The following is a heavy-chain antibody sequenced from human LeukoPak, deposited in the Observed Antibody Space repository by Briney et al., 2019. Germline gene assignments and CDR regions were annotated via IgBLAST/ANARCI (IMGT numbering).Heavy chain of an antibody. D-gene: IGHD3-22*01. J-gene: IGHJ4*02. CDR2: ANPSGGST. CDR1: GYTFTSYY. Sequence: ASVKVSCKASGYTFTSYYMHWVRQAPGQGLEWMGIANPSGGSTSYAQKFQGRVTMTRDTSTSTVYMELSSLRSEDTAVYYCARDDSSGYFFDYWGQGTLVTVSS. CDR3: ARDDSSGYFFDY. V-gene: IGHV1-46*01.